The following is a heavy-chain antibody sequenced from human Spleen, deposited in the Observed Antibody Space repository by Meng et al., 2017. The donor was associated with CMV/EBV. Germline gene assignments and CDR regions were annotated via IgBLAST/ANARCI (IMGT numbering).Heavy chain of an antibody. J-gene: IGHJ4*02. Sequence: SETLSLTCTVSGGSISSYYWSWIRQPPGKGLEWIGHIYYSGSTNYNPPLKSRVTISVDTSKNQFSLKLSSVTAADTAVYYCARGLGIAVAEGLDYWGQGTLVTVS. CDR3: ARGLGIAVAEGLDY. CDR1: GGSISSYY. D-gene: IGHD6-19*01. CDR2: IYYSGST. V-gene: IGHV4-59*01.